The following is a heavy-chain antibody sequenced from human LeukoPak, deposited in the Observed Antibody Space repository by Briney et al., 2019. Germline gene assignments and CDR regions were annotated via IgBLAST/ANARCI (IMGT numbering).Heavy chain of an antibody. CDR2: IYSGGST. CDR3: ARDYYDSSGYWAY. J-gene: IGHJ4*02. D-gene: IGHD3-22*01. Sequence: GGSLRLSCAASGFTVSRNYMSWVRQAPGKGLEWVSIIYSGGSTYYADSVKGRFTISRDNSKNTLYLQMNSLRVEDTAVYYCARDYYDSSGYWAYWGQGTLVTVSS. V-gene: IGHV3-66*01. CDR1: GFTVSRNY.